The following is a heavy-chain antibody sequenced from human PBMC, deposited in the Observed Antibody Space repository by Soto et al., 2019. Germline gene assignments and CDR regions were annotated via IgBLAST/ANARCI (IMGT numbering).Heavy chain of an antibody. V-gene: IGHV3-21*01. J-gene: IGHJ4*02. CDR2: IIRTTNYI. CDR1: GFTFTRYS. Sequence: EVQLVESGGGLVKPGGSLRLSCAASGFTFTRYSMNWVLQAPGKGLEGVSSIIRTTNYIYYADSMTGRFTVSRDNAKNSVYLDMNSLSAEDTAVYYCARESEDLTSNFDYWGQGTLVTVSS. CDR3: ARESEDLTSNFDY.